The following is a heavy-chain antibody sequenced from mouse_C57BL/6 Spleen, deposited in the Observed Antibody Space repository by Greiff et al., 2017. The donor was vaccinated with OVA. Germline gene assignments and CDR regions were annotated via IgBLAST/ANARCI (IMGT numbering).Heavy chain of an antibody. CDR1: GYTFTDYY. J-gene: IGHJ4*01. CDR2: INPNNGGT. D-gene: IGHD1-1*01. V-gene: IGHV1-26*01. CDR3: ARWIYYYGSSYPYYAMDY. Sequence: VQLQQSGPELVKPGASVKISCKASGYTFTDYYMNWVKQSHGKSLEWIGDINPNNGGTSYNQKFKGKATLTVDKSSSTAYMELRSLTSEDSAVYYCARWIYYYGSSYPYYAMDYWGQGTSVTVSS.